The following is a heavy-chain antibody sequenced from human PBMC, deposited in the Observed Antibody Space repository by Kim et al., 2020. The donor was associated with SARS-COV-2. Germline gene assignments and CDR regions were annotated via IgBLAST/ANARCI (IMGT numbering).Heavy chain of an antibody. V-gene: IGHV3-21*04. CDR2: ISSSSSYI. J-gene: IGHJ4*02. CDR3: APTVDY. Sequence: GGSLRLSCAASGFTFSSYSMNWVRQAPGKGLEWVSSISSSSSYIYYAVSVKGRFTISRDNAKNSLYLQMNSLRAEDTAVYYCAPTVDYWGQGTLVTVSS. CDR1: GFTFSSYS.